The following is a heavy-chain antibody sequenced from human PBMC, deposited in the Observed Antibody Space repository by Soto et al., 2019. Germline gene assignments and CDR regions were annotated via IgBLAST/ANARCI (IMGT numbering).Heavy chain of an antibody. Sequence: SEILSLTCTVSGGSMSSYYWTWIRQPPGKGLEWIGYIYNSERSNYSPSLKSRVTMSIDTSKNQFSLKLTSVTAADTAVYYCARGYSGYDAALDYWGQGTLVXVSS. J-gene: IGHJ4*01. V-gene: IGHV4-59*01. CDR2: IYNSERS. CDR1: GGSMSSYY. CDR3: ARGYSGYDAALDY. D-gene: IGHD5-12*01.